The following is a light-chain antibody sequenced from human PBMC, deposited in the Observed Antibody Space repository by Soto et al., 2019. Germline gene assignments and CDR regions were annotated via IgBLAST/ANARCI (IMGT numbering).Light chain of an antibody. CDR2: GAS. V-gene: IGKV3-20*01. CDR1: QSVSNNY. Sequence: ETVLTQSPGTLSPSPGDRATLSCRASQSVSNNYVAWYQQKPGQAPRLLIYGASNRATGIPDRFSGSGSGTDFTLTISRLEPEDFAVYYCQQYGSSGTFGQGTKVDI. CDR3: QQYGSSGT. J-gene: IGKJ1*01.